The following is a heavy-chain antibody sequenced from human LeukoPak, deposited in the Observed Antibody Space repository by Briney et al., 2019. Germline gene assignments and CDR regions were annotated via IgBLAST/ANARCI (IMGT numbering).Heavy chain of an antibody. CDR3: ARGCSSTTCLTPIDY. CDR1: GYTFTTYA. D-gene: IGHD2-2*01. Sequence: ASVKVSCKASGYTFTTYAMHWVRQAPGQRLEWMGWINVGNGDTKYSQKFQGRVTITRDRSASTAYMELSSLRSEDTAVYYCARGCSSTTCLTPIDYWGQGTLVTVSS. CDR2: INVGNGDT. J-gene: IGHJ4*02. V-gene: IGHV1-3*01.